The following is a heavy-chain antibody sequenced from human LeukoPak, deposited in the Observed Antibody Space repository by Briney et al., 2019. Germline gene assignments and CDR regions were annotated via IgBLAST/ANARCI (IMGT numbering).Heavy chain of an antibody. CDR2: ISAYNGNT. J-gene: IGHJ4*02. D-gene: IGHD3-10*01. Sequence: ASVKVSCKASGGTFSSYAISWVRQAPGQGLEWMGWISAYNGNTNYAQKLQGRVTMTTDTSTSTAYMELRSLRSDDTAVYYCSMVRGVTVGYYWGQGTLVTVSS. CDR1: GGTFSSYA. CDR3: SMVRGVTVGYY. V-gene: IGHV1-18*01.